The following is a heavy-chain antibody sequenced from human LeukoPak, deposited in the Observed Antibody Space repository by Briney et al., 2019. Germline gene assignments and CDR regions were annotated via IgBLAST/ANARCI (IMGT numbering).Heavy chain of an antibody. Sequence: GGSLRLSCAASGFTLSSYAMSWVRQAPGKGLEWVSAINGSGGSTYYADSVKGRFTISRDNSKNTLYLQMNSLRAEDTAVYYCAKKVGYCSSTSCGFTFDDYYYGMDVWGQGTTVTVSS. CDR1: GFTLSSYA. CDR2: INGSGGST. CDR3: AKKVGYCSSTSCGFTFDDYYYGMDV. J-gene: IGHJ6*02. D-gene: IGHD2-2*01. V-gene: IGHV3-23*01.